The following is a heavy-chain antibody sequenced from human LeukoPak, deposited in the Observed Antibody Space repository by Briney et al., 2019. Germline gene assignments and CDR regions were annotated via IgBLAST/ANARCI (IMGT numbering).Heavy chain of an antibody. Sequence: GALVKVSCKASGYTFTSYGISWVRQAPGQGVEWMGWISAYNGNTNYAQKLQGRVTMTTDTSTSTAYMELRSLRSDDTAVYYCANYDFWHGSYWFDPWGQGTLVTVSS. CDR1: GYTFTSYG. CDR3: ANYDFWHGSYWFDP. CDR2: ISAYNGNT. V-gene: IGHV1-18*01. D-gene: IGHD3-3*01. J-gene: IGHJ5*02.